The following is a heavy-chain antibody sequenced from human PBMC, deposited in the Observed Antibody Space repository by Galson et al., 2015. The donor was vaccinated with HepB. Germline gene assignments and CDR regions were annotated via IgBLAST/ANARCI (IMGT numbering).Heavy chain of an antibody. Sequence: LSLTCTVSGGSISSGGYYWSWIRQHPGKGLEWIGYIYYSGSTYYNPSLKSRVTISVDTSKNQFSLKLSPVTAADTAVYYCARWVVVVPAAMADYWGQGTLVTVSS. CDR1: GGSISSGGYY. D-gene: IGHD2-2*01. V-gene: IGHV4-31*03. J-gene: IGHJ4*02. CDR3: ARWVVVVPAAMADY. CDR2: IYYSGST.